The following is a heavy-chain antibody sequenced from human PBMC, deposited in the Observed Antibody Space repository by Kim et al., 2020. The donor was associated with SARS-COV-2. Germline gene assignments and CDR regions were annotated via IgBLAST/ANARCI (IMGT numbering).Heavy chain of an antibody. CDR3: ARQSTMIVVVEYCDAFDI. D-gene: IGHD3-22*01. J-gene: IGHJ3*02. V-gene: IGHV4-39*01. Sequence: SETLSLTCTVSGGSISSSSYYWGWIRQPPGKGLEWIGSIYYSGSTYYNPSLKSRVTISVDTSKNQFSLKLSSVTAADTAVYYCARQSTMIVVVEYCDAFDIWGQGTMVTVSS. CDR1: GGSISSSSYY. CDR2: IYYSGST.